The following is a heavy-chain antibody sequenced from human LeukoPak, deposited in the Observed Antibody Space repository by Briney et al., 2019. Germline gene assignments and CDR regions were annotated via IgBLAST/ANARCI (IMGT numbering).Heavy chain of an antibody. Sequence: PSETLSLTCTVSGGSISSSSYYWGWIRQPPGKGLEWIGSIYYSGSTYYNPSLKSRVTISVDTSKNQFSLKLSSVTAADTAVYYCAGGPLGYCSSTSCYPRYYYYYGMDVWGQGTPVTVSS. D-gene: IGHD2-2*01. J-gene: IGHJ6*02. CDR1: GGSISSSSYY. V-gene: IGHV4-39*01. CDR3: AGGPLGYCSSTSCYPRYYYYYGMDV. CDR2: IYYSGST.